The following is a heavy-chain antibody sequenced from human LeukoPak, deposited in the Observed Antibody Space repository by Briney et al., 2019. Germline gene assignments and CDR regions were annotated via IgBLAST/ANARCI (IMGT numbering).Heavy chain of an antibody. V-gene: IGHV3-9*03. CDR3: AKGREYQLLPDAFDI. D-gene: IGHD2-2*01. CDR1: GFTFDDYA. Sequence: SLRLSCAASGFTFDDYAMHWVRQAPGKGLEWVSGISWNIGSIGYADSVKGRFTISRDNAKNSLYLQMNSLRAEDMALYYCAKGREYQLLPDAFDIWGQGTMVSVSS. CDR2: ISWNIGSI. J-gene: IGHJ3*02.